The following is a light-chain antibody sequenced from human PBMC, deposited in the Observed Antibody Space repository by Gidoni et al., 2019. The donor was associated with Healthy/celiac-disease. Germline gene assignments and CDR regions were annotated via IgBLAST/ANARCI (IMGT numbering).Light chain of an antibody. V-gene: IGKV1-8*01. Sequence: FSASTGDRVTITCRASQGISSYLAWYQQKPGKAPKLLIYAASTLQSGVPSRFSGSGSGTDFTLTISCLQSEDFATYYCQQYYSYPRAFGPGTKVXIK. J-gene: IGKJ3*01. CDR2: AAS. CDR3: QQYYSYPRA. CDR1: QGISSY.